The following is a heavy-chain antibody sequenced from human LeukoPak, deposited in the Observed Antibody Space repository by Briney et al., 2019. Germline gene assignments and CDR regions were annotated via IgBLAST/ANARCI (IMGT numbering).Heavy chain of an antibody. CDR3: ASRPPNYYDSSGRDPYNWFDP. Sequence: GASVKVSCKASGGTFSSYAISWVRQAPGQGLEWMGGIIPIFGTANYAQKFQGRVTITADESTSTAYMELSSLRSEDTAVYYCASRPPNYYDSSGRDPYNWFDPWGQGTLVTVSS. CDR2: IIPIFGTA. CDR1: GGTFSSYA. J-gene: IGHJ5*02. D-gene: IGHD3-22*01. V-gene: IGHV1-69*13.